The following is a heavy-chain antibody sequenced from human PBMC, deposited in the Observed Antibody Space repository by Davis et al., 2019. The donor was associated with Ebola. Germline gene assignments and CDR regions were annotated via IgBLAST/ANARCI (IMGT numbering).Heavy chain of an antibody. CDR3: ARQNGDSRFDYYYGMDV. J-gene: IGHJ6*02. V-gene: IGHV4-59*01. CDR2: IYYSGST. CDR1: GGSISSYY. D-gene: IGHD4-17*01. Sequence: SETLSLTCTVSGGSISSYYWSWIRQPPGKGLEWIGYIYYSGSTYYNPSLKSRVTISVDTSKNQFSLKVRSMTAADTAVYYCARQNGDSRFDYYYGMDVWGQGTTVTVSS.